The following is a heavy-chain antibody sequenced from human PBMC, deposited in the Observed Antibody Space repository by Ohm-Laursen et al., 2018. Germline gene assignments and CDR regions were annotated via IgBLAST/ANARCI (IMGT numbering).Heavy chain of an antibody. D-gene: IGHD2-21*02. Sequence: SLRLSCTASGFSLSSYSMNWVRQAPGKGLQWVSYIDTSSRGIYSADSVKGRFTISRDNAKNSLYLQMNSLRAEDTAVYYCAKDLVVVTATAFDYWGQGTLVTVSS. J-gene: IGHJ4*02. CDR1: GFSLSSYS. CDR2: IDTSSRGI. CDR3: AKDLVVVTATAFDY. V-gene: IGHV3-48*01.